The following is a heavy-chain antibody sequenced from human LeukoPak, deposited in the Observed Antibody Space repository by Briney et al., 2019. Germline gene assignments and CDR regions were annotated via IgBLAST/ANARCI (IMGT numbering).Heavy chain of an antibody. Sequence: GGSLRLSCAPSGFTFSSCDMNWVRKAPGKGREWVSSLRSRSRYIYYADSVKGRFTISRDNAKNSLYLQMNSLRAEDTAVYYCARDSKLRADSSYDLADYWGQGTLVTV. D-gene: IGHD5-12*01. CDR3: ARDSKLRADSSYDLADY. CDR1: GFTFSSCD. J-gene: IGHJ4*02. V-gene: IGHV3-21*01. CDR2: LRSRSRYI.